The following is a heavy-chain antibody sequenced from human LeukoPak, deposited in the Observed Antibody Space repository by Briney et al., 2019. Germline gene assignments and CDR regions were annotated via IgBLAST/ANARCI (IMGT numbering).Heavy chain of an antibody. CDR3: ARDGVPRGMDV. CDR2: INHGGST. J-gene: IGHJ6*04. CDR1: GGSFSGYY. D-gene: IGHD5-24*01. V-gene: IGHV4-34*01. Sequence: SETLSLTCAVYGGSFSGYYWSWIRQPPGKGLEWIGEINHGGSTNYNPSLKSRVTISVDTSKNQFSLKLSSVTAADTAVYYCARDGVPRGMDVWGKGTTVTVSS.